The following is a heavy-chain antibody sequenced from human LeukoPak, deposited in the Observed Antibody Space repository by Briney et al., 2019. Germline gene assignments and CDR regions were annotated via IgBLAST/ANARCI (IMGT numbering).Heavy chain of an antibody. J-gene: IGHJ5*02. CDR3: AREEARWELFDP. CDR2: IDSGGRT. D-gene: IGHD1-26*01. V-gene: IGHV3-66*01. Sequence: QTGGSLRLSCAASGFTFNSNDMSWVRQAPGKGLEWVSVIDSGGRTYYADSVKGRFTISRDNSKNTLDLQMNSLRAEDTAVYYCAREEARWELFDPWGQGTLVTVSS. CDR1: GFTFNSND.